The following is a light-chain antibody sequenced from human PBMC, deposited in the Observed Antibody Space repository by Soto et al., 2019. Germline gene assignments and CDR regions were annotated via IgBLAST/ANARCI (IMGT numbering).Light chain of an antibody. CDR3: QQYGSSPRVT. CDR1: QNILSN. V-gene: IGKV3-20*01. Sequence: EIVMTHSPATLSVSPCERATLSFSASQNILSNLAWYQQKPGQAPRLLIYSASSRATGIPDRFSGSGSGTDFTLTISRLEPEDFAVYYCQQYGSSPRVTFGPGTKV. CDR2: SAS. J-gene: IGKJ3*01.